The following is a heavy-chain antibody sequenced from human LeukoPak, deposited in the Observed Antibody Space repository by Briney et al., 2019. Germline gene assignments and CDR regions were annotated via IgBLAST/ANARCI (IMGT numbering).Heavy chain of an antibody. D-gene: IGHD3-22*01. CDR3: ARVFRDYYDSSFGFDP. CDR1: GYTFTIYG. Sequence: ASVTVSFKASGYTFTIYGISWVRQAPGQGLEWMGIINPSGGSTSYAQKFQGRVTMTRDMSTSTVYMELSSLRSEDTAVYYCARVFRDYYDSSFGFDPWGQGTLVTVSS. V-gene: IGHV1-46*01. J-gene: IGHJ5*02. CDR2: INPSGGST.